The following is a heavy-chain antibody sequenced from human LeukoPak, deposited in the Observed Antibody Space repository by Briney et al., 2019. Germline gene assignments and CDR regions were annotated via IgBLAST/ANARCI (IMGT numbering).Heavy chain of an antibody. CDR1: EFTFSSCG. D-gene: IGHD2-2*01. V-gene: IGHV3-23*01. CDR2: ISSGGDYT. Sequence: GGSLRLSCAASEFTFSSCGMSWVRQAPGKGLEWVSSISSGGDYTYYADSVKDQFTISRDNSKNTLYLQMNSLRAEDTAVYYCARDPDPAAFYYYGMDVWGQGTTVTVSS. CDR3: ARDPDPAAFYYYGMDV. J-gene: IGHJ6*02.